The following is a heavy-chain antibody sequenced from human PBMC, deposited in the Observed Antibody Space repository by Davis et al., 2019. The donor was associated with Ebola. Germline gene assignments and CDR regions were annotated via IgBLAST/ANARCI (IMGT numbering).Heavy chain of an antibody. V-gene: IGHV3-30*02. CDR3: ARTYYFDDSGYRNAFDV. J-gene: IGHJ3*01. D-gene: IGHD3-22*01. CDR1: GFTFSFYG. Sequence: GESLKISCAASGFTFSFYGMHWVRQAPGKGLEWVAFIRRDGSNKYYADSVKGRFTISRDNSKNTLYLQMNSLRAEDTAVYYCARTYYFDDSGYRNAFDVWGQGTMVTISS. CDR2: IRRDGSNK.